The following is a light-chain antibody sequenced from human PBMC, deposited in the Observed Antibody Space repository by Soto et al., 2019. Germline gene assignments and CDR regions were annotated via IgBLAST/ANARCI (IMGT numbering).Light chain of an antibody. V-gene: IGKV3-20*01. CDR1: LSMSTH. CDR2: TAS. CDR3: HQHAESPLT. J-gene: IGKJ4*01. Sequence: EIVMTQSPATLSVSPGERATLSCRPSLSMSTHLAWYQKKPGQAPRFVIHTASIRAPGIPDRFSGSGSGTDFTITISRLEPEDFAVNYCHQHAESPLTFGGGTKVDIK.